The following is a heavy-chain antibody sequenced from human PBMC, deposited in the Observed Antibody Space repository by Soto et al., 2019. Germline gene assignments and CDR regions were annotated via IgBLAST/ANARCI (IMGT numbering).Heavy chain of an antibody. Sequence: SETLSLTCTVSGGSMSSYYWSWIRQPPGKGLEWIGYIYYSGSTNYNPSLKSRVTISVDTSKNQFSLKLSSVTAADTAVYYCARGGTVLTGYTDYYYYYYYMDVWGKGTTVTVSS. CDR2: IYYSGST. CDR1: GGSMSSYY. V-gene: IGHV4-59*01. CDR3: ARGGTVLTGYTDYYYYYYYMDV. J-gene: IGHJ6*03. D-gene: IGHD3-9*01.